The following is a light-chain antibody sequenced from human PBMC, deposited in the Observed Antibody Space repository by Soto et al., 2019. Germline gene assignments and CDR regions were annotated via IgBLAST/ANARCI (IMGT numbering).Light chain of an antibody. J-gene: IGKJ1*01. Sequence: DIQMTQSPSTLSASVGDRVTITCRASQSISSWLAWYQQKPGKAPKLLIYKASSLESGVPSRFSGSGSGTEFTLIISSLQPDDFATYYCQQYNSPWTFGQGTKVEIK. CDR1: QSISSW. V-gene: IGKV1-5*03. CDR3: QQYNSPWT. CDR2: KAS.